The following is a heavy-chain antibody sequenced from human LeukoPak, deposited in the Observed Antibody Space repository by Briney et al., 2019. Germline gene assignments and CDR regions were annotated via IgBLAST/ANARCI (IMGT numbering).Heavy chain of an antibody. J-gene: IGHJ5*02. CDR3: ARDLGYCNNNRCSRNWFDP. Sequence: ASVKVSCKASGYTFIGYYIHWVRQAPGQGLEWMGWIYGNSAATNYAQNFQGRVTMARDMSITTVYMDLGRLTSDDTAVYYCARDLGYCNNNRCSRNWFDPWGQGTLVTVSS. CDR1: GYTFIGYY. CDR2: IYGNSAAT. D-gene: IGHD2/OR15-2a*01. V-gene: IGHV1-2*02.